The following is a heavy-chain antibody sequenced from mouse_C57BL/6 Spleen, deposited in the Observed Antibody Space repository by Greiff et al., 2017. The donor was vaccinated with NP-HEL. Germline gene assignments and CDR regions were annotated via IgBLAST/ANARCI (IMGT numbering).Heavy chain of an antibody. CDR2: ISSGSSTL. CDR1: GFTFSDYG. CDR3: EREEENDYEFNYAMDY. J-gene: IGHJ4*01. Sequence: EVQLQQSGGGLVKPGGSLKLSCAASGFTFSDYGMHWVRQAPEKGLEWVAYISSGSSTLYYADTVQGRFTISRDNAKNTLFLQMTSLRSEDTAMYYCEREEENDYEFNYAMDYWGQGTSVTVSS. D-gene: IGHD2-4*01. V-gene: IGHV5-17*01.